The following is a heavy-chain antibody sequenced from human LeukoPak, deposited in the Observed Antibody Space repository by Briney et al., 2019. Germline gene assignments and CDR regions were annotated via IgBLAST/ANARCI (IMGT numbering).Heavy chain of an antibody. CDR2: ISGSGGST. D-gene: IGHD1-26*01. CDR1: AFTFSSYA. Sequence: PGGSLRLSCAASAFTFSSYAMSWVRQAPGKGLEWVSAISGSGGSTYYADSVKGRFTISRDNSKNTLYLRMYSLRAEDTAVYYCAKGPSGSYYYYYYMDVWGKGTTVTISS. CDR3: AKGPSGSYYYYYYMDV. V-gene: IGHV3-23*01. J-gene: IGHJ6*03.